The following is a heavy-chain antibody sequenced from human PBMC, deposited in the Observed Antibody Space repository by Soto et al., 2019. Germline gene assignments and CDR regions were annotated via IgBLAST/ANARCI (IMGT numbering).Heavy chain of an antibody. CDR3: ATYDYGDFYFDD. V-gene: IGHV4-31*03. CDR2: IYFRGTT. CDR1: VGSITSHTHY. Sequence: TLSLTCTVSVGSITSHTHYWSWILQHPGKGLEWIGNIYFRGTTYYNPSLESRVIISVDTSKNQFSLRLTSVTAADTAVYFCATYDYGDFYFDDWGQGTLVTVSS. D-gene: IGHD4-17*01. J-gene: IGHJ4*02.